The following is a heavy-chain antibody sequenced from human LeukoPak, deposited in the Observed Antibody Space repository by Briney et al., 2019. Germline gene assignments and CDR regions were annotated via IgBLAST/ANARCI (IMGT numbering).Heavy chain of an antibody. V-gene: IGHV1-69*05. Sequence: ASVKVSCKASGGTFSSYAISWVRQAPGQGLEWMGGIIPIFGTATYTQKFQGRLTVTTDESTRIAYMELSSLRSEDTAVYYCAITAIVGATWAWFDPWGQGTLVTVSS. J-gene: IGHJ5*02. CDR2: IIPIFGTA. D-gene: IGHD1-26*01. CDR3: AITAIVGATWAWFDP. CDR1: GGTFSSYA.